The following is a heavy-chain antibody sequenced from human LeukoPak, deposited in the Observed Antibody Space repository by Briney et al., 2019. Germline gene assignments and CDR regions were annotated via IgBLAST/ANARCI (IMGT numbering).Heavy chain of an antibody. D-gene: IGHD3-22*01. CDR2: IIGTGTKT. CDR3: AKGEDYYDSSGYYYTYAFDI. CDR1: GFTFSNYA. J-gene: IGHJ3*02. Sequence: GGSLRLSCAASGFTFSNYAMIWVRQAPGKGLEWVSVIIGTGTKTHYADSVKGRFTISRDNSKNTLYLQMNSLRAEDTAVYYCAKGEDYYDSSGYYYTYAFDIWGQGTMVTVSS. V-gene: IGHV3-23*01.